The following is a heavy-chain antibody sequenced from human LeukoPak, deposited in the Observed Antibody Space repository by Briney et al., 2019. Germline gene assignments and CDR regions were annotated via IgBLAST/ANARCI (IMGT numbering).Heavy chain of an antibody. Sequence: SVKVSCKASGGTFISYAISWVRQAPGQGLEWIATIIPIFATANYAHNFQGRVTITTDGSTSTAYMELSSLRSEDTAVYYCAGGYYYDSYWGQGTLVTVSS. CDR3: AGGYYYDSY. CDR2: IIPIFATA. CDR1: GGTFISYA. D-gene: IGHD3-22*01. V-gene: IGHV1-69*05. J-gene: IGHJ4*02.